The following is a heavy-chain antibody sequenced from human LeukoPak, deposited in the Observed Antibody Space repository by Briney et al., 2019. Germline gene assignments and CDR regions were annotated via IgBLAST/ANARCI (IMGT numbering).Heavy chain of an antibody. CDR3: AKDKIWGEDYFDY. CDR1: GFAFSNYG. V-gene: IGHV3-30*02. D-gene: IGHD3-16*01. CDR2: IRYDGTNK. Sequence: GGSLRLSCAAPGFAFSNYGMHWVRQAPGKGLEWVAFIRYDGTNKYSADSVKGRFTISRDNSKNTLYLQMNSLRAEDTAVYYCAKDKIWGEDYFDYWGQGTLVTVSS. J-gene: IGHJ4*02.